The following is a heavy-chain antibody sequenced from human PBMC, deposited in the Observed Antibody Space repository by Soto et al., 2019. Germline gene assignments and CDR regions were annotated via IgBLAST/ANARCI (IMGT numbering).Heavy chain of an antibody. V-gene: IGHV1-18*01. Sequence: GASLKVSCKSSGYIFSTIGISWVRQAPGQGLEWMGWISPHKDDTYYAQRLQGRVTMTTDTSTSTAYMELRSLRSDDTAVYFCARDLDGSGSYYTNYWGQGTLVTVSS. CDR3: ARDLDGSGSYYTNY. CDR2: ISPHKDDT. CDR1: GYIFSTIG. D-gene: IGHD3-10*01. J-gene: IGHJ4*02.